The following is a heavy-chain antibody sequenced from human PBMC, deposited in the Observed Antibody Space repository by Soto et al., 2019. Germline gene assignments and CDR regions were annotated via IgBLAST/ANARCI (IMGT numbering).Heavy chain of an antibody. CDR3: ARVLRYFDWSPFDP. Sequence: SETLSLTCTVSGGSIGSYYWSWIRQPPGKGLEWIGYIYYSGSTNYNPSLKSRVTISVDTSKNQFSLKLSSVTAADTAVYYCARVLRYFDWSPFDPWGQGTLVTVSS. V-gene: IGHV4-59*01. J-gene: IGHJ5*02. CDR2: IYYSGST. CDR1: GGSIGSYY. D-gene: IGHD3-9*01.